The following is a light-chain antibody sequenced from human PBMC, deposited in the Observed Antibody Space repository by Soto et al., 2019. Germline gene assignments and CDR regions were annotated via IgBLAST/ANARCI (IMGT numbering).Light chain of an antibody. V-gene: IGKV1-5*03. CDR3: QQYNSYSPT. CDR1: QSISVW. CDR2: KAS. Sequence: DIQMTQSSSTLSASVGDRVTITCRASQSISVWLAWYQQKAGKAPNLLIYKASRLESGVPSRFSGSGSGTEFTLTISGLHPGDSATYYCQQYNSYSPTLGQGTKVDIK. J-gene: IGKJ1*01.